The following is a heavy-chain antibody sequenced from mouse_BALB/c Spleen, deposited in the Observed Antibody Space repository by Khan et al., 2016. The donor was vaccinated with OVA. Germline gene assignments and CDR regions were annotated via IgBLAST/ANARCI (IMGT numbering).Heavy chain of an antibody. CDR1: GYSLTSYG. CDR2: IWAGGST. J-gene: IGHJ1*01. V-gene: IGHV2-9*02. CDR3: ARNYASYGEYFDV. Sequence: QVQLKESGPGLVAPSQSLSITCTVSGYSLTSYGVHWVRQTPGKGLEWLGIIWAGGSTNYNSAFMSRLIISKGNSKSQFFFKMNSLPTDDTAMYYCARNYASYGEYFDVWGAGTTVTVSS. D-gene: IGHD2-1*01.